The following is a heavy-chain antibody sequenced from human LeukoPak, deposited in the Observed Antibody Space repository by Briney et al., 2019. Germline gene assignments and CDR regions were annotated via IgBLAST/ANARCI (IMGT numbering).Heavy chain of an antibody. CDR2: MNPNSGNT. V-gene: IGHV1-8*01. CDR1: GYTFTSYD. J-gene: IGHJ6*03. CDR3: ARGHYGSGCYYPYYYMDV. D-gene: IGHD3-10*01. Sequence: GASVKVSCKASGYTFTSYDINWVRQATGQGLEWMGWMNPNSGNTGYAQKFQGRVTMTRNTSISTAYMELSSLRSEDTAVYYCARGHYGSGCYYPYYYMDVWGKGTTVTVSS.